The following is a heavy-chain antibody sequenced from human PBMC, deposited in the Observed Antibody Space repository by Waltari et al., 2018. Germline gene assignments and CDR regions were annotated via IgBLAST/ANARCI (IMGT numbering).Heavy chain of an antibody. Sequence: EVQLVESGGGLVKPGGSLRLSCAASGFTFSSYSMNWVRQAPGKGLEWVSSISSGSSYRYYADSVKGRFTISRDNANNSLYLQMNSRRAEDTAVYYCARVVAAAGPDYWGQGTLVTVSS. D-gene: IGHD6-13*01. CDR1: GFTFSSYS. CDR3: ARVVAAAGPDY. V-gene: IGHV3-21*01. CDR2: ISSGSSYR. J-gene: IGHJ4*02.